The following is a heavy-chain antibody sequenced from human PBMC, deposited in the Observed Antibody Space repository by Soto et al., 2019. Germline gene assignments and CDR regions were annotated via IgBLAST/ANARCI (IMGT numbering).Heavy chain of an antibody. CDR2: ISYDGSNK. CDR3: ARAYSSSWYPAEYFQH. D-gene: IGHD6-13*01. Sequence: QVQLVESGGGVVQPGRSLRLSCAASGFTFGTYAMHWVRQAPGKGLEWVAVISYDGSNKYYADSVKGRFTISRDNSKNTLYLQMNSLRAEDTAMYYCARAYSSSWYPAEYFQHWGQGTLVTVSS. J-gene: IGHJ1*01. V-gene: IGHV3-30-3*01. CDR1: GFTFGTYA.